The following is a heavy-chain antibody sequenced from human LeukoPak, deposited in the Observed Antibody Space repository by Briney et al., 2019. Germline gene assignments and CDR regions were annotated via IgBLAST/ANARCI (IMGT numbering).Heavy chain of an antibody. CDR1: GYTFSHYG. CDR2: DSAYNGNT. D-gene: IGHD5-24*01. V-gene: IGHV1-18*01. Sequence: ASVKVSGKASGYTFSHYGINWVRQAPGQGLEWMGWDSAYNGNTNYAQNLQGRVTMTADTSTSIAYMELRSLRPDDTAVYYCVRDGDGLYYYYYMDVWGTGTTVTVSS. J-gene: IGHJ6*03. CDR3: VRDGDGLYYYYYMDV.